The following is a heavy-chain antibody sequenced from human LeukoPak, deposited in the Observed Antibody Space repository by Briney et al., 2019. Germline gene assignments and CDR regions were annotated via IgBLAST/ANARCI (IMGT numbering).Heavy chain of an antibody. CDR2: IYYSGST. Sequence: PSETLSLTCAVSGGSISSGGYSWSWIRQPPGKGLEWIGYIYYSGSTNYNPSLKSRVTISVDTSKNQFSLKLSSVTAADAAVYYCARDRSVRGYSYGYAEIWGQGTLVTVSS. V-gene: IGHV4-61*08. D-gene: IGHD5-18*01. CDR1: GGSISSGGYS. J-gene: IGHJ4*02. CDR3: ARDRSVRGYSYGYAEI.